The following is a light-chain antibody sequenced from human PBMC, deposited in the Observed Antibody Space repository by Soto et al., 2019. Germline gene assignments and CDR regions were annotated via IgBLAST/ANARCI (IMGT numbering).Light chain of an antibody. J-gene: IGKJ1*01. CDR1: QTISSW. V-gene: IGKV1-5*03. Sequence: DIQMTQSPSTLSGSVGYRFTITCRASQTISSWLSWYQHKPGKAPKLLIYNASTLKSGVPSRFSGSGSATAFTLTISSLQPPDFATSYCHHHNSYSEAFGQGTTGDIK. CDR3: HHHNSYSEA. CDR2: NAS.